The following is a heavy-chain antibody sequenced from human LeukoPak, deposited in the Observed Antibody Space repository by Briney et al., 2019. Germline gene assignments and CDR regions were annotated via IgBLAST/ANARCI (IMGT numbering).Heavy chain of an antibody. J-gene: IGHJ6*04. Sequence: KPSETLSLTCAVYGGSFSGYYWSWIRQPPGKGLEWIGEINHSGSTNYNPSLKSRVTISVDTSKNQFSLKLGSVTAADTAVYYCARGGWYCSSTSCRRRDYYYYYGMDVWGKGTTVTVSS. D-gene: IGHD2-2*01. CDR1: GGSFSGYY. CDR2: INHSGST. V-gene: IGHV4-34*01. CDR3: ARGGWYCSSTSCRRRDYYYYYGMDV.